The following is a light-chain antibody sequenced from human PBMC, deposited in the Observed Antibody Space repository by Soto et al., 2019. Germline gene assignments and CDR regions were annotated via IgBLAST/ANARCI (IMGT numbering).Light chain of an antibody. CDR2: EVS. V-gene: IGLV2-14*01. Sequence: QSVLTQPASVSGSPGQSITISCTGTSSDIGNYDYVSWYQQHPGKAPELLISEVSNRPSGVSFRFSGSKSGTTASLTISGLQAEDEADYYCSSYTRTSSYVFGGGTKVTVL. J-gene: IGLJ1*01. CDR3: SSYTRTSSYV. CDR1: SSDIGNYDY.